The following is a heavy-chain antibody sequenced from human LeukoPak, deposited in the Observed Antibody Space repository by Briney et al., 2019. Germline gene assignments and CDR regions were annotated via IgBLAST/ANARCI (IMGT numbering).Heavy chain of an antibody. CDR3: AKGSDTSSWLLDF. D-gene: IGHD6-13*01. Sequence: PGGSLRLSCAASGFTFSNYAMSWVRQAPGKGLEWVSAISGSGGSTYYADSVKGRFTISRDNSKNTLYLQMNSLRAEDTAIYFCAKGSDTSSWLLDFWGQGTLVTVSS. CDR2: ISGSGGST. CDR1: GFTFSNYA. J-gene: IGHJ4*02. V-gene: IGHV3-23*01.